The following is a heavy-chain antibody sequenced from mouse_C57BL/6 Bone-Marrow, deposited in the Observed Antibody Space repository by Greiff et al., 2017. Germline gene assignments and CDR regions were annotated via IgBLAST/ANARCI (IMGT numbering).Heavy chain of an antibody. Sequence: QVQLQQPGAELVKPGASVKMSCKASGYTFTSYWITWVKQRPGQGLEWIGDLYPGSGSTNYNEKFKSKATLTVDTSSSTAYMQLSSLTSEDSAVYYCASYYDGSSSFGVWGTGTTVTVSS. CDR1: GYTFTSYW. CDR2: LYPGSGST. V-gene: IGHV1-55*01. J-gene: IGHJ1*03. D-gene: IGHD1-1*01. CDR3: ASYYDGSSSFGV.